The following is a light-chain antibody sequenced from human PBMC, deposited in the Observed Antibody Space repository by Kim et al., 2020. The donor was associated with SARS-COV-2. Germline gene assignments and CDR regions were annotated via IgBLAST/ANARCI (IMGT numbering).Light chain of an antibody. CDR1: QSVRGS. CDR2: GVS. V-gene: IGKV3-15*01. J-gene: IGKJ4*01. CDR3: QQFNNWPLT. Sequence: VSPGERATLSCRASQSVRGSLAWYQQKPGQAPRVLIFGVSTRATGIPARFSGSGFGTEFTLTIDSLQSEDLAVYYCQQFNNWPLTFGGGTKVDTK.